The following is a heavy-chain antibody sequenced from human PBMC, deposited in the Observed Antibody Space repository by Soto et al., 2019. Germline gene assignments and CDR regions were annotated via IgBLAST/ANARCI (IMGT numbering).Heavy chain of an antibody. D-gene: IGHD3-16*01. V-gene: IGHV3-74*01. J-gene: IGHJ4*02. CDR2: INTDGSTT. CDR3: ARDLGGYASH. Sequence: EVQLVESGGGLVQPGRSLRLSCAASGFTFSNYWMHWVRQAPGKGPLWVSRINTDGSTTNYADSVKGRFTISRDNAKNTLYLQTNSLGAEDTAVYYCARDLGGYASHWGQGTLVTVSS. CDR1: GFTFSNYW.